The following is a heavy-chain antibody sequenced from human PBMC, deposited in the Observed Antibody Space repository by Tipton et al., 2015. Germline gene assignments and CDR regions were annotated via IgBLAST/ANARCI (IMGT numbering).Heavy chain of an antibody. Sequence: LRLSCTVSGGSIRTYYWVWIRQPPGRGLESTGYIYHSGRTNYNPSLRSRLTMSVESSKNQFSLRLSSATAADTAVCYCARLTGDYYDSATYDPTYIDYWGQGILVSVSS. CDR1: GGSIRTYY. CDR2: IYHSGRT. CDR3: ARLTGDYYDSATYDPTYIDY. V-gene: IGHV4-59*01. D-gene: IGHD3-22*01. J-gene: IGHJ4*02.